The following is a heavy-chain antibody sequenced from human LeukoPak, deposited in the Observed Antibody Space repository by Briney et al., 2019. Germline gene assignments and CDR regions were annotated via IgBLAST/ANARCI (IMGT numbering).Heavy chain of an antibody. CDR3: ARDREVGATQLGAFDI. Sequence: ASVKVSCKASGYTFTSYCMHWVRQAPGQGLEWMGIINPSGGSTSYAQKFQGRVTMTRDTSTSTVYMKLSSLRSEDTAVYYCARDREVGATQLGAFDIWGQGTMVTVSS. CDR2: INPSGGST. J-gene: IGHJ3*02. V-gene: IGHV1-46*01. D-gene: IGHD1-26*01. CDR1: GYTFTSYC.